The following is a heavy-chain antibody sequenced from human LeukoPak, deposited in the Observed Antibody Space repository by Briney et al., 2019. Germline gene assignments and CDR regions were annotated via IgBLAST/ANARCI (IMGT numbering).Heavy chain of an antibody. J-gene: IGHJ4*02. CDR3: ARASSYSGYDAYYFDH. CDR1: GGSISSGGDY. V-gene: IGHV4-31*03. CDR2: IYYSGTT. D-gene: IGHD5-12*01. Sequence: PSETLSLTCTVSGGSISSGGDYWSWIRQHPGKGLEWIGYIYYSGTTYYNPSLKSRVTISVDTSKSQFSLKLSSVTAADTAVYYCARASSYSGYDAYYFDHWGQGTQVTVSS.